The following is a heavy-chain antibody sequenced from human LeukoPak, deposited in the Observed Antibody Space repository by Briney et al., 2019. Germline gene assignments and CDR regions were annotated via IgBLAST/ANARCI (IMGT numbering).Heavy chain of an antibody. V-gene: IGHV3-30*02. CDR2: IRYDGEKQ. CDR1: GFTVSSNY. CDR3: TSTVLGRADWLDP. D-gene: IGHD7-27*01. J-gene: IGHJ5*02. Sequence: GGSLRLSCAASGFTVSSNYMSWVRQAPGKGLEWVTFIRYDGEKQHYVDSVKGRFTISRDNSKDTLYLQMNDVRPEDTAVYYCTSTVLGRADWLDPWGLGTPVTVPS.